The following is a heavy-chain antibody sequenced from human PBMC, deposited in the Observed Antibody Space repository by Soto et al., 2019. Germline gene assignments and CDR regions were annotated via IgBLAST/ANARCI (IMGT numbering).Heavy chain of an antibody. D-gene: IGHD5-12*01. CDR2: IYYSGST. CDR3: ARGVTVATTRAFDY. CDR1: GGSISSGDFY. J-gene: IGHJ4*02. Sequence: SETLSLTCTVSGGSISSGDFYWSWIRQPPGKGLEWIGYIYYSGSTYYNPSLKSRVTISVDTSKNQFSLKLSSVTAADTAVYYCARGVTVATTRAFDYWGQGTLVTASS. V-gene: IGHV4-30-4*01.